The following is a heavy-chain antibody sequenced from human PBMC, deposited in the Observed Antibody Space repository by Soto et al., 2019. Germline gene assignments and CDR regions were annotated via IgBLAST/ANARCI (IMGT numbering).Heavy chain of an antibody. CDR3: VRDGPNWGSYFAY. V-gene: IGHV1-18*01. D-gene: IGHD7-27*01. J-gene: IGHJ4*02. CDR1: GYSFSSFG. CDR2: ISEYNGKT. Sequence: QVQLVQSGGDVKKPGASVKVSCKASGYSFSSFGFSWVRQAPGPGLEWMGWISEYNGKTHYAQKMQGRVTMTTDTSTTTSHMELRGLRSDDTAVYYCVRDGPNWGSYFAYWGQGTVVTVSS.